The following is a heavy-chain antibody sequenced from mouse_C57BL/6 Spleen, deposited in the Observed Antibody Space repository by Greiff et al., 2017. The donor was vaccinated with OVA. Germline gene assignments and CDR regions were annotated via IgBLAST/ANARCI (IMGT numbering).Heavy chain of an antibody. CDR2: IYPGSGNT. V-gene: IGHV1-76*01. J-gene: IGHJ2*01. CDR1: GYTFTDYY. CDR3: ARWGYYGSSPYYCDY. Sequence: VQLQQSGAELVRPGASVKLSCKASGYTFTDYYINWVKQRPGQGLEWIARIYPGSGNTYYNEKFKGKATLTAEKSSSTAYMQLSSLTSEDSAVYFCARWGYYGSSPYYCDYWGQGTTLTVSS. D-gene: IGHD1-1*01.